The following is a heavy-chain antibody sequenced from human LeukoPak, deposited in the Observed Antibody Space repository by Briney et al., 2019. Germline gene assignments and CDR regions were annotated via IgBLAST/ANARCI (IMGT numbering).Heavy chain of an antibody. V-gene: IGHV4-39*07. Sequence: SETLSLTCTVSGGSISSSSYYWGWIRQPPGKGLEWIGSIYYSGSTYYNPSLKSRVTISVDRSKNQFSLKLSSVTAADTAVYFCARRPIRYFSGYDYYYMGVWGKGTTVTISS. CDR2: IYYSGST. CDR1: GGSISSSSYY. J-gene: IGHJ6*03. D-gene: IGHD2-15*01. CDR3: ARRPIRYFSGYDYYYMGV.